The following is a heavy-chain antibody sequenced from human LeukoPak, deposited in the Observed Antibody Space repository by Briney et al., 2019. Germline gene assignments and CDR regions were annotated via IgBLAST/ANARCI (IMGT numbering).Heavy chain of an antibody. J-gene: IGHJ2*01. D-gene: IGHD3-9*01. CDR2: IYSSGSV. CDR1: GGSISSSRYY. Sequence: SETLSLTCTVSGGSISSSRYYWGWIRQPPGKGLEWIGSIYSSGSVCYNPSLKSRVTISLDTSKNQFSLKLSSVTAADTAVYYCSTRNILAWYFDLWGRGTLVTVSS. V-gene: IGHV4-39*01. CDR3: STRNILAWYFDL.